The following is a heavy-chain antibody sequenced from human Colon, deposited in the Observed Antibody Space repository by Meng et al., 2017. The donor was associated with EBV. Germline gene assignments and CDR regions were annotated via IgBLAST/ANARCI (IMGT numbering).Heavy chain of an antibody. J-gene: IGHJ4*02. CDR1: GGSFSGYY. V-gene: IGHV4-34*01. D-gene: IGHD1-26*01. Sequence: VPRQQWGAGLLKPSETLPLTCAVYGGSFSGYYWSWIRQPPEKGLEWIGEINHSGSTNYNPSLKSRVTISVDTSKKQFSLKLSSVTAADTAVYYCARGPGGSYYLYYFDYWGQGTLVTVSS. CDR2: INHSGST. CDR3: ARGPGGSYYLYYFDY.